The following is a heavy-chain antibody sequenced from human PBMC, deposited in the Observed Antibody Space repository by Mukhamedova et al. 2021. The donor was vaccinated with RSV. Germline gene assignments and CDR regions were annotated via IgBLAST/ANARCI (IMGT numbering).Heavy chain of an antibody. J-gene: IGHJ4*02. D-gene: IGHD2-2*01. V-gene: IGHV1-18*01. CDR3: ARDHCSSTSCPPGDY. Sequence: WGRQAPGQGLEWMGWISAYNGNTNYAQKFQGRVTMTTDTSTSTAYMELRSLRSDDTAVYYCARDHCSSTSCPPGDYCGQGTLVTVSS. CDR2: ISAYNGNT.